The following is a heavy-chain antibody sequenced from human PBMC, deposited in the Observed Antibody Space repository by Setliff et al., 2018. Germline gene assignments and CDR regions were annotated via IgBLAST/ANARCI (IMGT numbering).Heavy chain of an antibody. CDR1: DDSISSRHYY. D-gene: IGHD6-6*01. CDR2: IYTSWST. V-gene: IGHV4-61*09. CDR3: ARGRNVGARLLDT. J-gene: IGHJ5*02. Sequence: SETLSLTCTVSDDSISSRHYYWSWIRQPAGKGLEWLGQIYTSWSTNYNPSLKSRATLSIDASKRQFSLKLTSVTAADTAVYYCARGRNVGARLLDTWGQGSLVTVSS.